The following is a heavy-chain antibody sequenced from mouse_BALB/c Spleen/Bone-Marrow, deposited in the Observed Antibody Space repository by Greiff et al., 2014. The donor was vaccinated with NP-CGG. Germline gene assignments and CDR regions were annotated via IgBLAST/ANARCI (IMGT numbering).Heavy chain of an antibody. V-gene: IGHV1S81*02. D-gene: IGHD2-1*01. CDR3: ASYYGNYAY. Sequence: VQLQQSGAELVKPGASVKLSCKASGYTFTSYWMHWVKQRPGQGLEWIGEINPSNGRTNYNEKFKSKATLTVDKSSSTAYMQLSSLTSEDFAVYYCASYYGNYAYWGQGTLVTVSA. CDR1: GYTFTSYW. J-gene: IGHJ3*01. CDR2: INPSNGRT.